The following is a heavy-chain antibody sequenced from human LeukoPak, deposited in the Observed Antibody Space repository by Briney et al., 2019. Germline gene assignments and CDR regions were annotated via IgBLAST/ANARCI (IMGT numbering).Heavy chain of an antibody. Sequence: GASVKVSCKASGGTFSSYAISWVRQAPGQGLEWMGGIIPIFGTANYAQEFQGRVTITADESTSTAYMELSSLRSEDTAVYYCAREGGGDSSGYSFDYWGQGTLVTVSS. J-gene: IGHJ4*02. D-gene: IGHD3-22*01. CDR1: GGTFSSYA. CDR2: IIPIFGTA. CDR3: AREGGGDSSGYSFDY. V-gene: IGHV1-69*13.